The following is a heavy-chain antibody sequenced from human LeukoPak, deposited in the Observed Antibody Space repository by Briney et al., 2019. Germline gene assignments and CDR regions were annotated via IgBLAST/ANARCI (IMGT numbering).Heavy chain of an antibody. V-gene: IGHV1-2*04. J-gene: IGHJ6*02. D-gene: IGHD6-13*01. CDR2: INPNSGGT. CDR1: GYTFTGYY. CDR3: ARGRPHSSSWYYYYYGMDV. Sequence: ASVKVSCKASGYTFTGYYMHWVRQAPGQGLEWMGWINPNSGGTNYAQKFQGWVTMTRDTSISTAYMELSRLRSDDTAVYYCARGRPHSSSWYYYYYGMDVWGQGTTVTVSS.